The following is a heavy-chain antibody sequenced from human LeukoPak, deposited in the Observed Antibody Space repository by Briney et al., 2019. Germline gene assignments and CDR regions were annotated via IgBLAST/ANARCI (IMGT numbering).Heavy chain of an antibody. J-gene: IGHJ4*02. Sequence: GASVKVSCKASGYTFTGYYMHWVRQAPGQGLEWMGWINPNSGGRNYAQKFQGRVTMARDTSINTAYMELSRLRSDDTAIYYCARDYFDSSGYYSEWGQGTLVTVSS. CDR1: GYTFTGYY. D-gene: IGHD3-22*01. CDR2: INPNSGGR. V-gene: IGHV1-2*02. CDR3: ARDYFDSSGYYSE.